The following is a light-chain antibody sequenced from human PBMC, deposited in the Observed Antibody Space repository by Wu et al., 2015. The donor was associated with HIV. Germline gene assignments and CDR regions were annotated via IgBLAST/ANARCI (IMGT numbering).Light chain of an antibody. CDR1: QSINIW. Sequence: DIQMTQSPSTLSASVGDRVTITCRASQSINIWLAWYQQKPGKAPKLLIYKASNLESGVPSRFIGSGSGTEFTLTISSLQPDDFATYFCQQYNSYSYTFGQGTKLEIK. V-gene: IGKV1-5*03. CDR3: QQYNSYSYT. CDR2: KAS. J-gene: IGKJ2*01.